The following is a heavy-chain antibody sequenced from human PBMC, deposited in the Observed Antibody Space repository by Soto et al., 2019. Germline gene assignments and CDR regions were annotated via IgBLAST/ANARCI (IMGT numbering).Heavy chain of an antibody. J-gene: IGHJ6*02. D-gene: IGHD6-6*01. CDR1: GFTFDDYA. CDR3: AKVGYSSSSLYYGMDV. CDR2: ISWNSGSI. V-gene: IGHV3-9*01. Sequence: EVQLVESGGGLVQPGRSLRLSCAASGFTFDDYAMHWVRQAPGKGLEWVSGISWNSGSIGYEDYVKGRFTISRDNAKNSLYLQMNSLRAEDTALYYCAKVGYSSSSLYYGMDVWGQGTTVTVSS.